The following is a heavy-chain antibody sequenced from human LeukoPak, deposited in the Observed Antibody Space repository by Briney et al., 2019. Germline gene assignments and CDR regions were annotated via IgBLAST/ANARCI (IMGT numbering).Heavy chain of an antibody. Sequence: SLGFSCAASGFTFSTYGMHWVRQSPGKGLEWVAVIWYDGSKTRYRDSVKGRFTISRDNSKNTLYLEMNSLRAEDTAVYYCARDTAQRAFDIWGQGTMVTVSS. CDR3: ARDTAQRAFDI. V-gene: IGHV3-33*01. CDR1: GFTFSTYG. D-gene: IGHD6-25*01. CDR2: IWYDGSKT. J-gene: IGHJ3*02.